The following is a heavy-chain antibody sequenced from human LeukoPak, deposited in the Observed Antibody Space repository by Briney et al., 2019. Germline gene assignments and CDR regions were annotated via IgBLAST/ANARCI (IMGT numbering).Heavy chain of an antibody. V-gene: IGHV1-69*05. Sequence: GASVKVSCKASGGTFSSYAISWVRQAPGQGLEWMGRIIPIFGTANYAQKFQGRVTITTDESTSTAYMELSSLRSEDTAVYYCVSNYGSGSLIDNFDYWGQGTLVTVSS. CDR2: IIPIFGTA. J-gene: IGHJ4*02. CDR1: GGTFSSYA. D-gene: IGHD3-10*01. CDR3: VSNYGSGSLIDNFDY.